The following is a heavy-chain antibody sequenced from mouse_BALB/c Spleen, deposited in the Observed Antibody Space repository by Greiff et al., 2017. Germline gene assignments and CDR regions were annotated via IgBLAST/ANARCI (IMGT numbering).Heavy chain of an antibody. J-gene: IGHJ1*01. CDR1: GFDFSRYW. D-gene: IGHD1-2*01. CDR2: INPDSSTI. Sequence: EVKLMESGGGLVQPGGSLKLSCAASGFDFSRYWMSWVRQAPGKGLEWIGEINPDSSTINYTPSLKDKFIISRDNAKNTLYLQMSKVRSEDTALYYCARYYYGFWYFDVWGAGTTVTVSS. V-gene: IGHV4-1*02. CDR3: ARYYYGFWYFDV.